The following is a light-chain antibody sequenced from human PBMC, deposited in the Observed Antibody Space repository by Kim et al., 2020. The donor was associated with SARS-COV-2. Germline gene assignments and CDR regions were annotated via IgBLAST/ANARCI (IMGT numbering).Light chain of an antibody. J-gene: IGKJ1*01. Sequence: SLSPGERATLACRASQSVSSSYFAWYQQKPGQAPRLLIYGASSRATGIPDRFSGSGSGTDFTLTISRLEPEDFAVYYCQQYGSWTFGQGTKVDIK. V-gene: IGKV3-20*01. CDR3: QQYGSWT. CDR2: GAS. CDR1: QSVSSSY.